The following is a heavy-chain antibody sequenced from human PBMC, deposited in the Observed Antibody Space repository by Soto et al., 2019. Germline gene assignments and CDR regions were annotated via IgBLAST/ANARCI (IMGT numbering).Heavy chain of an antibody. CDR1: GVSLSTSRSC. Sequence: PSETRSLTCNVSGVSLSTSRSCLAWIRPPPGKGLEWLANIFYSGSTYYNPSLASRVTVSVDTSKNEFSLKLRSVTAADTAVYFCARQPTTGDTDLWFDPWGQGTLVTVSS. V-gene: IGHV4-39*01. D-gene: IGHD2-21*01. CDR2: IFYSGST. J-gene: IGHJ5*02. CDR3: ARQPTTGDTDLWFDP.